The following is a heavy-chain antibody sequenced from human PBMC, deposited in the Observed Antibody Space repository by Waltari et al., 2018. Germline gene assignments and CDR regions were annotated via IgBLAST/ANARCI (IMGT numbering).Heavy chain of an antibody. CDR2: IHWDDEK. Sequence: FSGSSFTSTGVAVSWIRQPPTKALEWLALIHWDDEKWYSPSLKNRLTVTKDTSRNQVVLTLTNMDPADTATYYCAGGWFYFDYWGQGALVTVSS. J-gene: IGHJ4*02. CDR3: AGGWFYFDY. V-gene: IGHV2-5*02. CDR1: GSSFTSTGVA. D-gene: IGHD6-19*01.